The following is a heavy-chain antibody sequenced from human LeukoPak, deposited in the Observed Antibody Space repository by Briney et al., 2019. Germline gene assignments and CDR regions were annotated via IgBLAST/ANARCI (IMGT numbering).Heavy chain of an antibody. V-gene: IGHV5-51*01. Sequence: GESLQISCKGSGYSFTSYWIGWVRQMPGKGLEWMGIIYPGDSDTRYSPSFQGQVTISADKSISTVYLQWSSLKASDTAMYYCVRHLPSGALDYFDCWGQGTLVSVSS. D-gene: IGHD4-17*01. CDR1: GYSFTSYW. CDR3: VRHLPSGALDYFDC. J-gene: IGHJ4*02. CDR2: IYPGDSDT.